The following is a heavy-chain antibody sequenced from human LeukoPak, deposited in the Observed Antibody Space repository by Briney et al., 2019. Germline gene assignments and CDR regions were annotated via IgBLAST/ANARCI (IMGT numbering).Heavy chain of an antibody. CDR3: AREPDTSSSDYFDY. J-gene: IGHJ4*02. V-gene: IGHV3-48*04. CDR2: ISGGGETT. CDR1: GFTFSDFG. Sequence: PGGSLRLSCAASGFTFSDFGMHWVRQASGKGLEWVSYISGGGETTYYADSVRGRFTISRDNAKNSLYLHVNSLRAEDTAVYYCAREPDTSSSDYFDYWGQGTLVTVSS. D-gene: IGHD6-6*01.